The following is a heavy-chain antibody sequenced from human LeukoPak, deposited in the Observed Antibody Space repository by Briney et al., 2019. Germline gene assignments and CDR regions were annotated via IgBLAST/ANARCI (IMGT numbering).Heavy chain of an antibody. CDR1: GFTFSSYA. Sequence: PGGSLRLSCAASGFTFSSYAMHWVRQAPGKGLEWVAVISYDGSNKYYADSVKGRFTISRDNSKNTLYLQMNSLRPEDTAVYYCAKDLIMGVQLDPDDWYFDLWGRGTLVTVSS. CDR2: ISYDGSNK. D-gene: IGHD1-26*01. J-gene: IGHJ2*01. V-gene: IGHV3-30-3*01. CDR3: AKDLIMGVQLDPDDWYFDL.